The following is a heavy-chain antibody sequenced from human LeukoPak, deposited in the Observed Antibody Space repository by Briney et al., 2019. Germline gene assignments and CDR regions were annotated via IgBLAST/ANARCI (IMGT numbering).Heavy chain of an antibody. CDR2: INHSGST. D-gene: IGHD6-6*01. Sequence: PGGSLRLSCAASGFTFSSYWMSWVRQPPGKGLEWVGEINHSGSTNYNPSLKSRVIISVDTSKKQFSLRLTSVTAADTALYYCARDLGGRSIARGKRFGPIDMWGQGTMVTVSS. CDR3: ARDLGGRSIARGKRFGPIDM. CDR1: GFTFSSYW. J-gene: IGHJ3*02. V-gene: IGHV4-34*01.